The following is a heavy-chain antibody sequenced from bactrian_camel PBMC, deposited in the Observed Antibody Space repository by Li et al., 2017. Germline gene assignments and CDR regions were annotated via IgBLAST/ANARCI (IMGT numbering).Heavy chain of an antibody. CDR2: VNGANYE. D-gene: IGHD4*01. J-gene: IGHJ4*01. Sequence: VQLVESGGGSVQAGGSLRLSCAASDAMYSMYCMGWIRQVPGREREGVAAVNGANYESYADSVKGRFTISRDSGNQTLYLQMDSLKTEYTAVYYCAAEWRGVAPDIATMCSNEYNIWGQGTQVTVS. CDR3: AAEWRGVAPDIATMCSNEYNI. V-gene: IGHV3S53*01. CDR1: DAMYSMYC.